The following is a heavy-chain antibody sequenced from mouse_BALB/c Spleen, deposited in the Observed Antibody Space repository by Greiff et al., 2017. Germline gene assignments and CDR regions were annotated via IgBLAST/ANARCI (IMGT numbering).Heavy chain of an antibody. J-gene: IGHJ4*01. D-gene: IGHD1-1*01. CDR2: ISYSGST. CDR1: GYSITSDYA. V-gene: IGHV3-2*02. Sequence: EVQLQQSGPGLVKPSQSLSLTCTVTGYSITSDYAWNWIRQFPGNKLEWMGYISYSGSTSYNPSLKSRISITRDTSKNQFFLQLNSVTTEDTATYYCARSGSSYDYYAMDYWGQGTSVTVSS. CDR3: ARSGSSYDYYAMDY.